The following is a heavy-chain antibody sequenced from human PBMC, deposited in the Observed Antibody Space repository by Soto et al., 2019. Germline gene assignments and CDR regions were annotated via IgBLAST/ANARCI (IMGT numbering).Heavy chain of an antibody. CDR1: GYSISSSNW. Sequence: SETLSLTCAVSGYSISSSNWWCWIRQPPGKGLEWIGYIYYSGTTYYNPSLKSRVTMSVDTSKNQFSLKLTSVTSVDTAVYYCARREIQGPIDYWGQGTLVTVSS. J-gene: IGHJ4*02. V-gene: IGHV4-28*01. CDR3: ARREIQGPIDY. D-gene: IGHD1-26*01. CDR2: IYYSGTT.